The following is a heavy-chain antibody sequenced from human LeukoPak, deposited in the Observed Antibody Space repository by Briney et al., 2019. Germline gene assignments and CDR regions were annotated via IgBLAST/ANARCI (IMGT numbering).Heavy chain of an antibody. V-gene: IGHV4-30-4*01. J-gene: IGHJ4*02. CDR1: GGSISSGDYY. CDR3: ARFDGDGDYGFGY. CDR2: IYYSGST. Sequence: PSETLSLTCTVSGGSISSGDYYWSWIRQPPGKGLEWIGYIYYSGSTYYNPSLKSRVTISVDTSKNQFSLKLSSVTAADTAVYYCARFDGDGDYGFGYWGQGTLVTVSS. D-gene: IGHD4-17*01.